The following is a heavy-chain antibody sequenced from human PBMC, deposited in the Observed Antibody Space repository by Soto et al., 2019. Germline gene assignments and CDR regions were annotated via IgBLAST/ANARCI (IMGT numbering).Heavy chain of an antibody. J-gene: IGHJ4*02. CDR1: GYTFTNYG. CDR3: AREFSNFFDY. CDR2: ISPYTGNT. Sequence: ASVKVSCKASGYTFTNYGLSWVRQAPGQGLEWMGWISPYTGNTNYAQKLQGRVTMTTDTSTSTAYMELRNLRSDDTAVYYCAREFSNFFDYWGQGTLVTVSS. V-gene: IGHV1-18*01.